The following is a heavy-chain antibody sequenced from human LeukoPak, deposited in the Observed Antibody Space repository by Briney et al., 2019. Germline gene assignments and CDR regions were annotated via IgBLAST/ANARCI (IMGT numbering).Heavy chain of an antibody. D-gene: IGHD1-7*01. CDR1: GFTFSSYW. CDR2: ISGSGGST. J-gene: IGHJ4*02. CDR3: AKDERNWNYNLASQTYD. V-gene: IGHV3-23*01. Sequence: GGSLRLSCAASGFTFSSYWMSWVRQAPGKGLEWVSAISGSGGSTYYADSVKGRFTISRDNSKNTLYLQMNSLRAEDTAVYYCAKDERNWNYNLASQTYDWGQGTLVTVSS.